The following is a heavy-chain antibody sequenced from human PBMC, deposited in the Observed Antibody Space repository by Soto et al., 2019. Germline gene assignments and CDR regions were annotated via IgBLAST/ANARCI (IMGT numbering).Heavy chain of an antibody. CDR1: GFTFSNYS. D-gene: IGHD5-12*01. CDR3: ARSALTTTDEAFDI. CDR2: ISSISTYI. Sequence: EVQLVESGGGPVKPGGSLRLSCAASGFTFSNYSMNWVRQAPGRGLEWVSFISSISTYIYYADSLKGRFTISRDNAKNSLFLQMSSLRAEDTAVYYCARSALTTTDEAFDIWGQGTMVTVSS. J-gene: IGHJ3*02. V-gene: IGHV3-21*06.